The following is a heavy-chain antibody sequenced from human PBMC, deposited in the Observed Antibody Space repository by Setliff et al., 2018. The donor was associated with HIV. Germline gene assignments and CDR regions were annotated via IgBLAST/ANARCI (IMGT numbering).Heavy chain of an antibody. CDR1: GYSFSSYW. V-gene: IGHV5-51*01. CDR2: IHPGDSNI. J-gene: IGHJ3*02. Sequence: GESLKISCKGSGYSFSSYWIGWVRQKPGKGLEWMGIIHPGDSNIKYSPSFQGQVTISVDKSINTAYLRWTSLKASDTALYYCARPQYHQSSDAFDIWGQGTMVTVSS. CDR3: ARPQYHQSSDAFDI.